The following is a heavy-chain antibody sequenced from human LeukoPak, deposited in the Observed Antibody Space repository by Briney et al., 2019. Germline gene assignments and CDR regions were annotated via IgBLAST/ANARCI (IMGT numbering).Heavy chain of an antibody. D-gene: IGHD3-22*01. V-gene: IGHV3-21*01. Sequence: PGGSLRLSCAASGFTFSRYSMNWVRQAPGKGLEWDSSISSGSSFMYYADSVKGRFTISRDNAKNSLYLQMNSLRAKDTALYYCARDYYDSSGSSWFDPWGRGTLVTVSS. CDR2: ISSGSSFM. CDR1: GFTFSRYS. CDR3: ARDYYDSSGSSWFDP. J-gene: IGHJ5*02.